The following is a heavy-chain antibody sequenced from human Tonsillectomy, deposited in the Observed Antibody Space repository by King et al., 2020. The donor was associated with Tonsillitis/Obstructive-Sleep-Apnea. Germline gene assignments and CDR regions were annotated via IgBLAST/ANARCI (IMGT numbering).Heavy chain of an antibody. V-gene: IGHV1-2*02. J-gene: IGHJ4*02. CDR1: GYTFTGYY. Sequence: QLVQSGAEVKKPGASVKVSCKASGYTFTGYYMHWVRQAPGQGLEWMGWINPNSGGTNYAQKFQGRVTMTRATSISTAYMELSSLKSDDTAVYYCAREDPTYYYDSSGYCSDYWGQGTLVTVSS. D-gene: IGHD3-22*01. CDR2: INPNSGGT. CDR3: AREDPTYYYDSSGYCSDY.